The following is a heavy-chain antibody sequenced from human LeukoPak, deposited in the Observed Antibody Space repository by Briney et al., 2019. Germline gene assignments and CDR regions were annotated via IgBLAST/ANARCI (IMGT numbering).Heavy chain of an antibody. CDR1: GGSISSYY. Sequence: SETLSLTCTVSGGSISSYYWSWIRQPPGKRLEWIGHIYYSGSTNYNPSLKSRVTISVDTSKNQFSLKLSSVTAADTAVYYCASRSSIWSGYQDTLYYFDSRGQGTLVTVSS. CDR3: ASRSSIWSGYQDTLYYFDS. J-gene: IGHJ4*02. D-gene: IGHD3-3*01. CDR2: IYYSGST. V-gene: IGHV4-59*01.